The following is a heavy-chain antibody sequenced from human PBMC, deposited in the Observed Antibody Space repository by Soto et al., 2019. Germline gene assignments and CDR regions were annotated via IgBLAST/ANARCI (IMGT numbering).Heavy chain of an antibody. CDR3: ARLLGYCSSTSCSPHYYYGMDV. V-gene: IGHV4-30-4*01. J-gene: IGHJ6*02. CDR2: IYYSGST. Sequence: NPSETLSLTCTVSGGSISSGDYYWSWIRQPPGKGLEWIGYIYYSGSTYYNPSLKSRVTISVDTSKNQFSLKLSSVTAADTAVYYCARLLGYCSSTSCSPHYYYGMDVWGQGTTVTVSS. CDR1: GGSISSGDYY. D-gene: IGHD2-2*01.